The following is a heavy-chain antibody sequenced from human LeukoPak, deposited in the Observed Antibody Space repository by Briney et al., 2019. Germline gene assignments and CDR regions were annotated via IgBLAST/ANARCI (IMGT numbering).Heavy chain of an antibody. CDR1: GYTFTGYY. J-gene: IGHJ4*02. D-gene: IGHD3-22*01. CDR3: ARDFEDAYYDSSGYYPGY. CDR2: INPNSGGT. Sequence: ASVKVSCKASGYTFTGYYMHWVRQAPGQGLEWMGWINPNSGGTNYAQKFQGRVTMTRDTSISTAHMELSRLRSDDTAVYYCARDFEDAYYDSSGYYPGYWGQGTLVTVSS. V-gene: IGHV1-2*02.